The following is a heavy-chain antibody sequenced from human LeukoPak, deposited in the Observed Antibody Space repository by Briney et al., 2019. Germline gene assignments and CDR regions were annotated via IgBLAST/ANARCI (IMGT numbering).Heavy chain of an antibody. V-gene: IGHV3-33*01. J-gene: IGHJ5*02. CDR1: GFTFSSYG. Sequence: GGSLRHSCAASGFTFSSYGMHWVGQAPGKGLEWVAVLWYDGSNKYYADSVKGRFTISRDNSKNTLYLQVNSLRAEDTAVYYCARDRGYSSRPPRNWFDPWGQGTLVTVSS. D-gene: IGHD6-13*01. CDR3: ARDRGYSSRPPRNWFDP. CDR2: LWYDGSNK.